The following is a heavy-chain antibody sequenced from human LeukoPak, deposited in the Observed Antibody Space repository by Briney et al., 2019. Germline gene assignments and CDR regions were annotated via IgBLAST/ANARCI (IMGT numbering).Heavy chain of an antibody. Sequence: GGSLRLSCAASGFTFSSYSMNWVRQAPGKGLEWVSSISASGGTTYYADSVKGRFTISRDNSKNTLNLQMNSLRAEDTAIYYCAKDFHGDFPYFFDYWGQGSLVTVSS. CDR1: GFTFSSYS. CDR2: ISASGGTT. CDR3: AKDFHGDFPYFFDY. V-gene: IGHV3-23*01. J-gene: IGHJ4*02.